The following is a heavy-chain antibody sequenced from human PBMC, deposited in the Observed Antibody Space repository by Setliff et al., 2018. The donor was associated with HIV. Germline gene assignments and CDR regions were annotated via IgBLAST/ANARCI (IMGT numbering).Heavy chain of an antibody. CDR3: AKTGEPAAAYYYYYYLDV. Sequence: PGGSLRLSCAASGFTFSSYAMTWVRQAPGKGLEWVSAISGSGGSTFYADSVKGRFTISRDNSKGTLYLQMNSLRAEDTAVYYCAKTGEPAAAYYYYYYLDVWGKGTTVTVSS. CDR2: ISGSGGST. CDR1: GFTFSSYA. D-gene: IGHD2-2*01. V-gene: IGHV3-23*01. J-gene: IGHJ6*03.